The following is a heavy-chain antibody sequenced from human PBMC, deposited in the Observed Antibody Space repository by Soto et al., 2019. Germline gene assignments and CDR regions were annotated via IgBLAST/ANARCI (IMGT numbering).Heavy chain of an antibody. CDR1: GGTFSSYA. D-gene: IGHD3-3*01. Sequence: SVKVSCKASGGTFSSYAISWVRQAPGQGLEWMGGIIPIFGTANYAQKFQGRVTITADESTSTAYMELSSLRSEDTAVYYCARGTIFGVVMNPSYYYYGMDVWGHGTTVTVSS. CDR2: IIPIFGTA. V-gene: IGHV1-69*13. CDR3: ARGTIFGVVMNPSYYYYGMDV. J-gene: IGHJ6*02.